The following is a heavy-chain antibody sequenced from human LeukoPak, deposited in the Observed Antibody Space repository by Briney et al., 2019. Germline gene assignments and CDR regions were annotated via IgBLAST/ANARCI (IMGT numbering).Heavy chain of an antibody. D-gene: IGHD3-22*01. CDR1: GYSISSGYY. V-gene: IGHV4-38-2*01. CDR3: HDSSGYH. Sequence: SETLSLTCAVSGYSISSGYYWGWIRQPPGKGLEWIGSIYYSGSTYYNPSLKSRVTISVDTSKNQFSLKLSSVTAADTAVYYCHDSSGYHWGQGTLVTVSS. CDR2: IYYSGST. J-gene: IGHJ4*02.